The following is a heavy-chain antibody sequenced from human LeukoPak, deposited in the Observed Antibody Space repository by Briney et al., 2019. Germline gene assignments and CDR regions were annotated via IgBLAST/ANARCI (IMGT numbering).Heavy chain of an antibody. V-gene: IGHV1-18*01. D-gene: IGHD5-12*01. J-gene: IGHJ4*02. CDR3: ARDKNRGGYDYPPLV. Sequence: GASVKVSCKASGYTFTSYGISWVRQSPGQGLEWMGRISAYNGNTNYAQKLQGRVTMTTDTSTSTAYMELRSLRSDDTAVYYCARDKNRGGYDYPPLVWGQGTLVTVSS. CDR1: GYTFTSYG. CDR2: ISAYNGNT.